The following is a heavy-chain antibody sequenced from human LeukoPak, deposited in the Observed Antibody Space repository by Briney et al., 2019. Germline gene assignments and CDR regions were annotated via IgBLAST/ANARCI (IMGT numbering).Heavy chain of an antibody. CDR3: ARAEEVEDSTYDY. CDR2: ISSSSSYI. Sequence: PGGSLRLSCAASGFTFSSYSMNWVRQAPGKGLEWVSSISSSSSYIYYADSVKGRFTISRDNAKNSLYLQMNSLRAEDTAVYYCARAEEVEDSTYDYWGQGTLVTVSS. D-gene: IGHD4-11*01. V-gene: IGHV3-21*01. CDR1: GFTFSSYS. J-gene: IGHJ4*02.